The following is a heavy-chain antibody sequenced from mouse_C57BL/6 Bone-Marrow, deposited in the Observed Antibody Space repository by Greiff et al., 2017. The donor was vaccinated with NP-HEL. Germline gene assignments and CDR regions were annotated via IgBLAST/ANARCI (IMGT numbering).Heavy chain of an antibody. CDR2: ISSGGSYT. CDR1: GFTFSSYG. CDR3: ARHAPLLCLREGNWYVDV. V-gene: IGHV5-6*01. D-gene: IGHD2-2*01. J-gene: IGHJ1*03. Sequence: EVKLMESGGDLVKPGGSLKLSCAASGFTFSSYGMSWVRQTPDKRLEWVATISSGGSYTYYPASVKGRFTISRDNAKNTLYLQMSSLKSEDTAMYYGARHAPLLCLREGNWYVDVWGTGTTVTVSS.